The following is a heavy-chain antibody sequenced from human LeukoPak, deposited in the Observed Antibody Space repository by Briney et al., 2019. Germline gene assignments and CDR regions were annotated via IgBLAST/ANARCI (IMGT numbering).Heavy chain of an antibody. V-gene: IGHV3-23*01. CDR1: GFTLTNHG. Sequence: GGSLRLSCAVSGFTLTNHGVSWVRQAPGRGLEWVSIITGTGGRYYGDSVKGRFILSRDNSKNTVYMQMSSLRAEDTATYYCAKDYCRDGNCPFPFLDSWGQGTLVTVSS. CDR2: ITGTGGR. CDR3: AKDYCRDGNCPFPFLDS. D-gene: IGHD2-15*01. J-gene: IGHJ4*02.